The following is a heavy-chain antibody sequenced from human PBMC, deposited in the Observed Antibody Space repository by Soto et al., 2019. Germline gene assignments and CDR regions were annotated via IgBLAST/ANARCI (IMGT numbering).Heavy chain of an antibody. CDR1: GGSISSYY. Sequence: SETLCVTCIFSGGSISSYYWSWIRQPPGKGLEWIGYIYYSGDTNYNPSLKSRVTISVDTSKNQFSLSLSSLTAADTALYYCARDTRYGVLDYWGQGTLVTVSS. D-gene: IGHD4-17*01. V-gene: IGHV4-59*01. J-gene: IGHJ4*02. CDR3: ARDTRYGVLDY. CDR2: IYYSGDT.